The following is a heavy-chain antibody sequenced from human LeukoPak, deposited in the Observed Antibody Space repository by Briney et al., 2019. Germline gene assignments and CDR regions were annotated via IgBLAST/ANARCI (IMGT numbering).Heavy chain of an antibody. Sequence: GRSLRLSCAASGFTFSSYAMSWVRQPPGNGLEWVSAISGSGGSTYYADSVKGRFTISRDNSKNTLYLQMNSLRAEDTAVYYCAKGLGNSNYYYMDVWGKGTTVTVSS. D-gene: IGHD4-23*01. CDR2: ISGSGGST. CDR1: GFTFSSYA. CDR3: AKGLGNSNYYYMDV. V-gene: IGHV3-23*01. J-gene: IGHJ6*03.